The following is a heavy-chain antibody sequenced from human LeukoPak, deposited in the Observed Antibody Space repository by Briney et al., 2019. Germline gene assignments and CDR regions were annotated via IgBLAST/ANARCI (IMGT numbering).Heavy chain of an antibody. V-gene: IGHV1-2*02. CDR2: INPNSGGT. Sequence: ASVKVSCKASGYTFTGYYMHWVRQAPGQGLEWMGWINPNSGGTNYAQKFQGRVTMTRDTSISTAYMELSRLRSDDTAVYYCARDRRTNSPSDAFDIWGQGTMVTVSS. D-gene: IGHD2-8*01. CDR1: GYTFTGYY. CDR3: ARDRRTNSPSDAFDI. J-gene: IGHJ3*02.